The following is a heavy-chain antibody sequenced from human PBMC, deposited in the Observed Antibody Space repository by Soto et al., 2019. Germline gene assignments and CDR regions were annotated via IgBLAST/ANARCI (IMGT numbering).Heavy chain of an antibody. CDR3: AGYQWLVLDY. Sequence: GESLKISCAASGFTFSSYGMHWVRQAPGKGLEWVAVISYDGSNKYYADSVKGRFTISRDNSKNTLYLQMNSLRAEDTAVYYCAGYQWLVLDYWGQGTLVTVSS. CDR2: ISYDGSNK. CDR1: GFTFSSYG. V-gene: IGHV3-30*03. J-gene: IGHJ4*02. D-gene: IGHD6-19*01.